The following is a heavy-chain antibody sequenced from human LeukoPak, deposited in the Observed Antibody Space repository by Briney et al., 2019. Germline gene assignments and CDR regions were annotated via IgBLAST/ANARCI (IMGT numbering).Heavy chain of an antibody. CDR2: ISVYNGNT. CDR1: GYTFTSYG. D-gene: IGHD4-11*01. J-gene: IGHJ4*02. CDR3: ARDFSTVSPGY. V-gene: IGHV1-18*01. Sequence: GASVKVSCKASGYTFTSYGISWVRQAPGQGLERMGWISVYNGNTKYAHKLQGRVTMTTDTSTNTAYMELRSLRSDDTAVYYCARDFSTVSPGYWGQGTLVTVSS.